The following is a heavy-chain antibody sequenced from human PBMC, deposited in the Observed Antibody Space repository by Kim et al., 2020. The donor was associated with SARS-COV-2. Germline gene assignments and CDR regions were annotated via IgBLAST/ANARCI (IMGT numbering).Heavy chain of an antibody. J-gene: IGHJ6*02. Sequence: GGSLRLSCSASGFTFSSYAMHWVRQAPGKGLEYVSAISSNGGSTYYADSVKGRFTISRDNSKNTLYLQMSRLRAEDTAVYYCVNWGWLDYGMDVWGQGTTVTVSS. D-gene: IGHD6-19*01. V-gene: IGHV3-64D*09. CDR1: GFTFSSYA. CDR3: VNWGWLDYGMDV. CDR2: ISSNGGST.